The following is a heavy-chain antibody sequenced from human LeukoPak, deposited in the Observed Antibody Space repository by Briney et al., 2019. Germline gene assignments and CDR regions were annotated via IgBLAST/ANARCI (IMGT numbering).Heavy chain of an antibody. CDR2: ISSSSSYI. CDR3: ARGVAAAGTEASF. D-gene: IGHD6-13*01. Sequence: GGSLRLSCAASGFTFSGYNMNWVRQAPGKGLEWVSSISSSSSYIYYADSVKGRFTISRDNAKNSLYLQMNGLRAEDTAVYYCARGVAAAGTEASFWGQGTLVTVSS. J-gene: IGHJ4*02. CDR1: GFTFSGYN. V-gene: IGHV3-21*01.